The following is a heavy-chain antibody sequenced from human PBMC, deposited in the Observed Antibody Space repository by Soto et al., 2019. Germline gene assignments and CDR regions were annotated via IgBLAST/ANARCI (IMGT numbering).Heavy chain of an antibody. J-gene: IGHJ6*02. Sequence: QVQLVQSGAEVKKPGASVKVSCEASGYTFTRSGISWVRQAPGQVLEWMGWISTYNGDTNYAQKLQGRVTMTTDTATTTASVELRSLRSDDTAVYYCAREGVAPYDHDGMDVWGQGTTVTVSS. CDR1: GYTFTRSG. D-gene: IGHD5-12*01. CDR2: ISTYNGDT. CDR3: AREGVAPYDHDGMDV. V-gene: IGHV1-18*01.